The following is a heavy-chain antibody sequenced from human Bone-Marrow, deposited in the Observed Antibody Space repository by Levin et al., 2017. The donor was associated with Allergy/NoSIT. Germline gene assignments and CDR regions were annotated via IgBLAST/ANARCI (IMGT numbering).Heavy chain of an antibody. Sequence: PGGSLRLSCAASGFTISSNYMSWVRQAPGKGLEWVSVIYSGGSTYYADSVKGRFTISRDNSKNTLYLQMNSLRAEDTAVYYCARDGSGSTRGLDAFDIWGQGTMVTVSS. CDR1: GFTISSNY. J-gene: IGHJ3*02. D-gene: IGHD6-19*01. CDR2: IYSGGST. V-gene: IGHV3-53*01. CDR3: ARDGSGSTRGLDAFDI.